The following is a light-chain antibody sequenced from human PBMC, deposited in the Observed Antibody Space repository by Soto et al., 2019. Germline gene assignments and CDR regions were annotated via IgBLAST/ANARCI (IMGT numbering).Light chain of an antibody. CDR2: DAS. V-gene: IGKV3-11*01. CDR3: QRRSNWPIT. Sequence: EIVLTQSPATLSLSPGERATLSLRTSQSVSSNFAGYQQKSARAPMLLIYDASNRATGSPARFIGSRSGTDFTLTISSREPDDVAVYDCQRRSNWPITVGQGTRLEIK. J-gene: IGKJ5*01. CDR1: QSVSSN.